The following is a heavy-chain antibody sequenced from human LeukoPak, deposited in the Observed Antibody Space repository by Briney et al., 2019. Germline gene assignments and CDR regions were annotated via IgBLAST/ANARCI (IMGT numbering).Heavy chain of an antibody. J-gene: IGHJ4*02. CDR3: ARGIWSATRVDYYLDN. V-gene: IGHV1-3*01. Sequence: ASVTVSCTASGYTFSGYAIHWVRQAPEQRFEWMGWINAGNGHTKYSQNFQGRVTITRDSSANIVYMELSSLTSEDTAVYYCARGIWSATRVDYYLDNWGRGTLVTVSS. D-gene: IGHD5-24*01. CDR1: GYTFSGYA. CDR2: INAGNGHT.